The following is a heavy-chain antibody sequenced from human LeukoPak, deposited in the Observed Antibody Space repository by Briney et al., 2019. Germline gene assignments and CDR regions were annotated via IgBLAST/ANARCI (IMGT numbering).Heavy chain of an antibody. CDR2: INHSGST. D-gene: IGHD2-2*01. V-gene: IGHV4-34*01. Sequence: PSETLSLTCAVYGGSFSGYYWSWIRQPPGKGLEWIGEINHSGSTNYNPSLKSRVTISVDTSKNQFSLKLSSVTAADTAVYYCAGIYCSSTSCGYYFDYWGRGTLVTVSS. J-gene: IGHJ4*02. CDR3: AGIYCSSTSCGYYFDY. CDR1: GGSFSGYY.